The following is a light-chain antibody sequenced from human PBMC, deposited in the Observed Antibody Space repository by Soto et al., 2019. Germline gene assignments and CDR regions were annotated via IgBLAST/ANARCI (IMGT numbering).Light chain of an antibody. Sequence: EIVLTQSPGTLSLSPGERATLSCRASQSVTSSYLAWYQQKPGQAPRLLIYGASSRATGIPDRFSGSGSGKAFTLTISRLEPEDFEVYYCQQYGSSPAFGGGTKVEIK. CDR2: GAS. CDR1: QSVTSSY. V-gene: IGKV3-20*01. CDR3: QQYGSSPA. J-gene: IGKJ4*01.